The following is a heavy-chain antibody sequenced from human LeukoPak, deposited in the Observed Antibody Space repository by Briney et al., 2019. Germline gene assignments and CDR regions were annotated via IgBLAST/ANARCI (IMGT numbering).Heavy chain of an antibody. CDR2: IYHSGST. CDR3: VAVVAAALYYFDY. V-gene: IGHV4-38-2*01. CDR1: GYSIGSGYY. D-gene: IGHD2-15*01. J-gene: IGHJ4*02. Sequence: SETLSLTCAVSGYSIGSGYYWGWIRQPPGKGLEWIGSIYHSGSTYYNPSLKSRVTISVDTSKNQFSLKLSSVTAADTAVYYCVAVVAAALYYFDYWGQGTLVTVSS.